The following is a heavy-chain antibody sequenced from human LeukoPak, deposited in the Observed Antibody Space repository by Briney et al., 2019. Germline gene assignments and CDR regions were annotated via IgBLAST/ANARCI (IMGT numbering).Heavy chain of an antibody. D-gene: IGHD2-15*01. Sequence: PGGSLRLSWAASGFTFSNYWMSWVRQAPGKGLEWVANIKQDRSEKYYVDSVKGRFTISRDNAKNSLYLQMNSLRAEDTAVYYCAKGVGYCSGGSCQQFDYWGQGTLVTVSS. V-gene: IGHV3-7*03. J-gene: IGHJ4*02. CDR1: GFTFSNYW. CDR3: AKGVGYCSGGSCQQFDY. CDR2: IKQDRSEK.